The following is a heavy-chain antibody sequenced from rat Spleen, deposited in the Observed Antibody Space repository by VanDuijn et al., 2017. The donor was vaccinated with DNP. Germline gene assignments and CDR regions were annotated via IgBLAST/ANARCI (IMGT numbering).Heavy chain of an antibody. J-gene: IGHJ2*01. V-gene: IGHV5S23*01. CDR2: ISSNGDDT. CDR3: ASRAPGDYFYGGYFDY. D-gene: IGHD1-6*01. CDR1: VSTFSDYN. Sequence: EVQLVESGGTLVQPGRSLKLSCEASVSTFSDYNMAWVRQGPKKGLEWVASISSNGDDTYYPASVKGRFTISRDNAKNILYLQMNSLRSEDTATYYCASRAPGDYFYGGYFDYWGQGVMVTVSS.